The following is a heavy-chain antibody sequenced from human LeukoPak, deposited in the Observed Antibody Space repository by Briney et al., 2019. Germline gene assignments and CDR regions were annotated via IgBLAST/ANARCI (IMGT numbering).Heavy chain of an antibody. CDR1: GYGFTTHW. CDR3: ARGTTRDRYGFDI. CDR2: IYPNDADT. Sequence: GESLKISCQGSGYGFTTHWIAWVRHLPGRGLEWMGVIYPNDADTRYSPSFQGLVSISVDKSINTAYLRWSSPTASDTGMYYCARGTTRDRYGFDIWGQGTMVTVSS. V-gene: IGHV5-51*01. J-gene: IGHJ3*02. D-gene: IGHD1-1*01.